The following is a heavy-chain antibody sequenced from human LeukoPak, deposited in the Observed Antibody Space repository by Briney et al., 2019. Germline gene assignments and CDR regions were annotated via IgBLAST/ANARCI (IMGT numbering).Heavy chain of an antibody. D-gene: IGHD3-22*01. CDR1: GFTFSDYY. Sequence: GGSLRLSCAASGFTFSDYYMSWIRQAPGKGLEWVSYISSSGSTIYYADSVKGRFTISRDNAKNSLYLQMNSLRTEDTALYYCAKGLKSSSGSPTRFDYWGQGTLVTVSS. V-gene: IGHV3-11*01. CDR2: ISSSGSTI. J-gene: IGHJ4*02. CDR3: AKGLKSSSGSPTRFDY.